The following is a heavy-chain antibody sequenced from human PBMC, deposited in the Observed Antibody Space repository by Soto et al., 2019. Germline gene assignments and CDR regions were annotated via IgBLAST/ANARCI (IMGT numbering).Heavy chain of an antibody. D-gene: IGHD5-12*01. CDR3: ARCGWWLPSFDY. Sequence: QVQLQESGPGLVKPSQTLSLTCTVSGGSISSGDYYWSWIRQPPGKGLEWIGYIYYSGSTYYNPSFKSRVTIQVVSSTNQFSLKLSSVTAADTAVYYCARCGWWLPSFDYWGQGTLVTVSS. CDR2: IYYSGST. V-gene: IGHV4-30-4*01. CDR1: GGSISSGDYY. J-gene: IGHJ4*02.